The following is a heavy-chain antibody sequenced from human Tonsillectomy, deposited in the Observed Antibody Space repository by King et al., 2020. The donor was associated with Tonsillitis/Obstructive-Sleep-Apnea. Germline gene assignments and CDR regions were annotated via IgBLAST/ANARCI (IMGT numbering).Heavy chain of an antibody. CDR1: AYTFTSYG. V-gene: IGHV1-18*01. CDR3: ARGWPRGLCGSFCGGDNWFDP. CDR2: ISAYNGNT. Sequence: QLVQSGAEVKKPGASVKVSCKTSAYTFTSYGISWVRQAPGQGLEWMGWISAYNGNTNYAQKFQGRVTMTTDTSTNTAYMELRSLRSDDAAVYYCARGWPRGLCGSFCGGDNWFDPWGQGTLVTVSS. D-gene: IGHD2-2*01. J-gene: IGHJ5*02.